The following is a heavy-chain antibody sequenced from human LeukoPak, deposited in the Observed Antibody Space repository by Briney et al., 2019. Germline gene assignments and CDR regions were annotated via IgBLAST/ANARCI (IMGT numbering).Heavy chain of an antibody. CDR1: GFTFSSYW. Sequence: GGSLRLSCAASGFTFSSYWMSWVPQAPGKGLEWVATIKQDGSQKEYVDSVMGRFTISRDNAKNSLYLQMNSLRAEDTAVYYCARVKDWYFDLWGRGTVVTVSS. V-gene: IGHV3-7*05. CDR2: IKQDGSQK. CDR3: ARVKDWYFDL. J-gene: IGHJ2*01.